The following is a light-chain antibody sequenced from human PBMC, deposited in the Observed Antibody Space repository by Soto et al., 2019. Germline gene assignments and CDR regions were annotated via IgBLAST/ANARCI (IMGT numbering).Light chain of an antibody. CDR3: CSSAPESTYV. Sequence: QSALTQPASMSGSPGQSSTISCTGVNSDVDVSRLRQHPGKAPQLMISEVISRPSGVSNRFSGSTSGTVASLTISGLQADDEADYFCCSSAPESTYVFGTGTKLTVL. CDR2: EVI. CDR1: NSDVD. J-gene: IGLJ1*01. V-gene: IGLV2-23*02.